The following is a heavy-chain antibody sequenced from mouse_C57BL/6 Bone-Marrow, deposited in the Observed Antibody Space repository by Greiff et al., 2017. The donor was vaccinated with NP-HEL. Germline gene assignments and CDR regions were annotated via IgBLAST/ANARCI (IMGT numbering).Heavy chain of an antibody. Sequence: QVHVKQPGAELVMPGASVKLSCKASGYTFTSYWMHWVKQRPGQGLEWIGEIDPSDSYTNYNQKFKGKSTLTVDKSSSTAYMQLSSLTSEDSAVYYCAREYWYYFDYWGQGTTLTVSS. D-gene: IGHD5-2*01. CDR2: IDPSDSYT. J-gene: IGHJ2*01. CDR3: AREYWYYFDY. V-gene: IGHV1-69*01. CDR1: GYTFTSYW.